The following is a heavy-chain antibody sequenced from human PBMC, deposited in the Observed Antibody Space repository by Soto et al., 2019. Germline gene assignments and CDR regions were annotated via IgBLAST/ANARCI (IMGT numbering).Heavy chain of an antibody. Sequence: EVPLLESGGGLVQPGESLRLSCAASGFTFSSYAMSWVRQAPGKGLEWVSVISGSDDSTYYADSVKGRFTISRDNSKTPLYLQMNSLRAEDTAVYYCAKRSSSSTFDYWGQGTLVTVSS. J-gene: IGHJ4*02. CDR1: GFTFSSYA. CDR2: ISGSDDST. D-gene: IGHD6-6*01. CDR3: AKRSSSSTFDY. V-gene: IGHV3-23*01.